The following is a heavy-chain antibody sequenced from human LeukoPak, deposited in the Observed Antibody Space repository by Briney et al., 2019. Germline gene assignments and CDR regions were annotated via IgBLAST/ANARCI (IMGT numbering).Heavy chain of an antibody. V-gene: IGHV3-7*01. CDR3: ARVTTMVRGVSLNFDY. CDR2: IKQDGSEK. CDR1: GGSISSSSYY. J-gene: IGHJ4*02. Sequence: ETLSLTCTVSGGSISSSSYYWGWIRQAPGKGLEWVANIKQDGSEKYYVDSVKGRFTISRDNAKNSLYLQMNSLRAEDTAVYYCARVTTMVRGVSLNFDYWGQGTLVTVSS. D-gene: IGHD3-10*01.